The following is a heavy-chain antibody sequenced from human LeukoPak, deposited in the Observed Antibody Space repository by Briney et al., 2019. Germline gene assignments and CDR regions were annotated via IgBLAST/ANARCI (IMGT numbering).Heavy chain of an antibody. CDR1: GFPFSSYG. CDR2: IRYDGSNK. J-gene: IGHJ6*03. Sequence: PGGSLRLSCAASGFPFSSYGMHWVRQAPGKGLEWVAFIRYDGSNKYYADSVKGRFTISRDNSKNTLYLQTNSLRAEDTAVYYCAKSYYMDVWGKGTTVTVSS. V-gene: IGHV3-30*02. CDR3: AKSYYMDV.